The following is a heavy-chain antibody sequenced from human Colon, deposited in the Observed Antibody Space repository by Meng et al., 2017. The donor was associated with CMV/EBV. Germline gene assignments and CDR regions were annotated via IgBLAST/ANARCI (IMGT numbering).Heavy chain of an antibody. CDR3: ARAHSSSPAPYQYYGIDV. CDR2: ISNSGRYI. V-gene: IGHV3-21*01. Sequence: GGSLRLSCAGSGFTFSDYAIDWVRQAPGKGLEWVASISNSGRYIYYIDSVKGRFTISRDSAKKSVYLQMNDLRPEDTGVYYCARAHSSSPAPYQYYGIDVWGQGTTVTVSS. CDR1: GFTFSDYA. J-gene: IGHJ6*02. D-gene: IGHD6-6*01.